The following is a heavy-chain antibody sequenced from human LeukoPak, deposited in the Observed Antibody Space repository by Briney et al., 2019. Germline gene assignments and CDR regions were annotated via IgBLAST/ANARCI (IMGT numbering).Heavy chain of an antibody. V-gene: IGHV3-23*01. CDR2: ISGSGGST. D-gene: IGHD6-19*01. CDR3: AKDPRSGWYAEYFQH. J-gene: IGHJ1*01. Sequence: GGSLRLSCAASGFTFSSYAMSWVRQAPGEGLEWVSAISGSGGSTYYADSVKGRFTISRDNSKNTLYLQMNSLRAEDTAVYYCAKDPRSGWYAEYFQHWGQGTLVTVSS. CDR1: GFTFSSYA.